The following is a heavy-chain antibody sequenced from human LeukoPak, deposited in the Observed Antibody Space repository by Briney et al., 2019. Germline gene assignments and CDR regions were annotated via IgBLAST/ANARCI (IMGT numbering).Heavy chain of an antibody. CDR3: ARGVVSYDILTGYYTYYFDY. V-gene: IGHV1-18*01. J-gene: IGHJ4*02. CDR1: GYIFTSYV. Sequence: ASVKVSCKASGYIFTSYVLHWVRQAPGQGLEWMGWISAYNGNTNYAQKLQGRVTMTTDTSTSTAYMELRSLRSDDTAVYYCARGVVSYDILTGYYTYYFDYWGQGTLVTVSS. D-gene: IGHD3-9*01. CDR2: ISAYNGNT.